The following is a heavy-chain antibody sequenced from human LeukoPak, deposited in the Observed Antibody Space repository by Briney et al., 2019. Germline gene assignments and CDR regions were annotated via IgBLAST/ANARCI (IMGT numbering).Heavy chain of an antibody. V-gene: IGHV4-39*01. CDR2: IYYSGST. CDR3: ARFRGWFGELLLAIY. Sequence: SETLSLTCTASGGSISSSSYYWGWIRQPPGKGLEWIGSIYYSGSTYYNPSLKSRVTISVDTSKNQFSLKLSSVTAADTAVYYCARFRGWFGELLLAIYWGQGTLVTVSS. D-gene: IGHD3-10*01. CDR1: GGSISSSSYY. J-gene: IGHJ4*02.